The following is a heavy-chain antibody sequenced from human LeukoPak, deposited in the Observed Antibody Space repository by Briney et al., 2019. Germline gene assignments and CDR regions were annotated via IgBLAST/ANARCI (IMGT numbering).Heavy chain of an antibody. D-gene: IGHD2-8*02. CDR1: GGSISSYY. Sequence: KTSETLSLTCTVSGGSISSYYWNWIRQPPGKGLEWIGYIYYIGSTNYNPSLKSRVTISVDTSKNQFSLKLSSVTAADTAVYYCARDTGGDYDYYYGMDVWGQGTAVTVSS. CDR3: ARDTGGDYDYYYGMDV. CDR2: IYYIGST. J-gene: IGHJ6*02. V-gene: IGHV4-59*01.